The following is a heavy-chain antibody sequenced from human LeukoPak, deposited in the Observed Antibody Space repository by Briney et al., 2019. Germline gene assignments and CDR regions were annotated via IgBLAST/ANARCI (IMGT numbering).Heavy chain of an antibody. CDR1: GFTFSDYY. V-gene: IGHV3-11*01. D-gene: IGHD2-15*01. CDR3: ASSTASYCNGGSCGYDYYGMDV. Sequence: GGSLRLSCAACGFTFSDYYMSLIRQAPGKGLEWVSYISSSGSTIYYADSVKGRFTISRDNAKNSLYLQMNSLRAEDTAIYYCASSTASYCNGGSCGYDYYGMDVWGQGTTVTVSS. CDR2: ISSSGSTI. J-gene: IGHJ6*02.